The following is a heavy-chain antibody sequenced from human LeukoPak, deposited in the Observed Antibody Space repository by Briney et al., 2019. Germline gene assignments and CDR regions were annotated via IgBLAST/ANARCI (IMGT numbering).Heavy chain of an antibody. V-gene: IGHV1/OR15-1*04. CDR2: INPNSGGT. CDR1: GYIFTDYY. CDR3: AREGGSYDY. D-gene: IGHD1-26*01. J-gene: IGHJ4*02. Sequence: ASVKVSCKASGYIFTDYYMHWVRQAPGQELGWMGRINPNSGGTNYAQKFQGRVTMTRDTSISTAYMELSRLRSDDTAVYYCAREGGSYDYWGQGTLVTVSS.